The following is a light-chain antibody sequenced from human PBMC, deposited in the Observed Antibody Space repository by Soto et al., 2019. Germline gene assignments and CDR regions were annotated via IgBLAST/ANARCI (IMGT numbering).Light chain of an antibody. CDR2: EVT. V-gene: IGLV2-14*01. Sequence: QSVLTQPASVSGSPGQSITISCTGTDSDVGGYNYVSWYQQHPGKAPKLMISEVTNRPSGVSNRFSGSKSGNTVSLTISGLQAADEADYYCTSYSSSNTHVLFGGGTKVTVL. CDR3: TSYSSSNTHVL. CDR1: DSDVGGYNY. J-gene: IGLJ2*01.